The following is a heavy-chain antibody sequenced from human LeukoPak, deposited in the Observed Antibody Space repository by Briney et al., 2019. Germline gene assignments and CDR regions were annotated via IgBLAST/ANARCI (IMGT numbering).Heavy chain of an antibody. CDR3: ARGGGFDDFDY. Sequence: PGRSLRLSCAASGFTFSSYGMHWVRQAPGKGLEWVAVIWYDGSNKYYADSVKGRFTISRDNSKNTLYLQMNSLRAEDTAVYYCARGGGFDDFDYWGQGTLVTVSS. CDR2: IWYDGSNK. CDR1: GFTFSSYG. V-gene: IGHV3-33*01. D-gene: IGHD5-12*01. J-gene: IGHJ4*02.